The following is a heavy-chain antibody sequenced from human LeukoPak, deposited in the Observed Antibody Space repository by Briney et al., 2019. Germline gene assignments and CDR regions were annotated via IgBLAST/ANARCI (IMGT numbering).Heavy chain of an antibody. Sequence: GGSLRLSCAASGFTFSSYSMNWVRQAPGKGLEWVSSISSSSSYIYYADSVKGRFTISRDNAKNSLYLQMNSLRTEDTAVYYCARDPPSVLEHAFDIWGQGTMVTVSS. V-gene: IGHV3-21*01. D-gene: IGHD2-8*01. CDR1: GFTFSSYS. CDR2: ISSSSSYI. CDR3: ARDPPSVLEHAFDI. J-gene: IGHJ3*02.